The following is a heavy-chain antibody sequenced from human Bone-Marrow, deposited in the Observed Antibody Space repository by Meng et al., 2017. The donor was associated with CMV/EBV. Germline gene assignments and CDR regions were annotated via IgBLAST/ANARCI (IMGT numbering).Heavy chain of an antibody. V-gene: IGHV4-39*02. CDR3: ARDPGRD. Sequence: SETLSLTCTVSGGSISSSSYYWGWIRQPPGKGLEWIGSIYYSGSTYYNPSLKSRVTISVDTSKNQFSLKLSSVTAADTAVYYCARDPGRDWGQGTLVTVSS. CDR2: IYYSGST. D-gene: IGHD3-10*01. CDR1: GGSISSSSYY. J-gene: IGHJ4*02.